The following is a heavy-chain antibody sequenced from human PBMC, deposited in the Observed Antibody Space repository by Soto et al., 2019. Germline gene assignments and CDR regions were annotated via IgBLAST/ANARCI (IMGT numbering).Heavy chain of an antibody. CDR3: ARHFMPTVTEYYFDD. J-gene: IGHJ4*02. Sequence: PSETLSLTCTVSGGSMRSTGYYWGWIRQPPGKGLEWIGSIYYSGSTFDNPSLKSRVTTSVDTSKSQFSLRLSSVTATDTAVYYCARHFMPTVTEYYFDDWGQGTLVTLSS. CDR2: IYYSGST. D-gene: IGHD4-17*01. V-gene: IGHV4-39*01. CDR1: GGSMRSTGYY.